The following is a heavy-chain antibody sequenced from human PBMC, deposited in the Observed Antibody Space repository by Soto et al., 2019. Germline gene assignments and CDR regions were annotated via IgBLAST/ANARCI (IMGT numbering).Heavy chain of an antibody. CDR3: AKDFLHDILTGYYLSGDY. Sequence: GGSLRLSCAASGFTFTSYAMSWVRQAPGKGLEWVSGLSGSGGTTYYADSVKGRFTISRDNSKNTLYLQMNSLRAEDTAVYYCAKDFLHDILTGYYLSGDYWGQGTLVTVSS. D-gene: IGHD3-9*01. V-gene: IGHV3-23*01. CDR1: GFTFTSYA. J-gene: IGHJ4*02. CDR2: LSGSGGTT.